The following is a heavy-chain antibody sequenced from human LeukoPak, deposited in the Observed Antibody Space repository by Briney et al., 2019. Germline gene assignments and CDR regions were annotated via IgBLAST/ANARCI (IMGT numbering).Heavy chain of an antibody. V-gene: IGHV4-30-4*01. CDR1: GGSISSDDYY. CDR3: ATLSLYFGDFRPLFDY. J-gene: IGHJ4*02. Sequence: SGTLSLTCTVSGGSISSDDYYWSWIRQPPGKGLEWIGYISYSGSTYYNPSLKSRVTISVDTSKNQFSLKLRSVTAADTAVYYCATLSLYFGDFRPLFDYWGQGTLVTVSS. D-gene: IGHD3-10*01. CDR2: ISYSGST.